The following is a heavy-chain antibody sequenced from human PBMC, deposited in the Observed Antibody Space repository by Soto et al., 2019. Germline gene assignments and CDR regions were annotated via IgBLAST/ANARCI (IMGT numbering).Heavy chain of an antibody. J-gene: IGHJ4*02. V-gene: IGHV1-69*06. CDR3: ARAGYCSGSNCYGFDS. CDR1: GDTFSSYA. CDR2: IIPIFGKP. D-gene: IGHD2-2*01. Sequence: QVQLVQSGAEVKRPGSSVKISCKASGDTFSSYAFSWVRQAPGHGLEWMGGIIPIFGKPSYAQRFQGRVTITADKSTSTLYMELRWLRSEDTAMYYCARAGYCSGSNCYGFDSWGQGTLVTASS.